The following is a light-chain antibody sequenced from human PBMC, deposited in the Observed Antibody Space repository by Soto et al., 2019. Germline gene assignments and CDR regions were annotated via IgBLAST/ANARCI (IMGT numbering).Light chain of an antibody. CDR3: QSYDSSLSGYV. CDR2: GNS. V-gene: IGLV1-40*01. J-gene: IGLJ1*01. CDR1: SSKIGAGYD. Sequence: QSALTQPPSVSGAPGQRVTISCTGSSSKIGAGYDVHWYQQLPGTAPKLLIYGNSNRPSGVPDRFSGSKSGTSASLAITGLQAEDEADYYCQSYDSSLSGYVFGTGTRSPS.